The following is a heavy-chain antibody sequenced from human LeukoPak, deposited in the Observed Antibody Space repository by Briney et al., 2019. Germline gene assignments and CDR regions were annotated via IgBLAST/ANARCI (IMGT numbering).Heavy chain of an antibody. D-gene: IGHD3-22*01. CDR2: INHSGST. Sequence: SETPSLTCAVYGGSFSGYYWSWIRQPPGKGLEWIGEINHSGSTNYNPSLKSRVTISVDTSKNQFSLKLSSVTAADTAVYYCARATYYYDSSGYFSRYYFDYWGQGTLVTVSS. J-gene: IGHJ4*02. V-gene: IGHV4-34*01. CDR3: ARATYYYDSSGYFSRYYFDY. CDR1: GGSFSGYY.